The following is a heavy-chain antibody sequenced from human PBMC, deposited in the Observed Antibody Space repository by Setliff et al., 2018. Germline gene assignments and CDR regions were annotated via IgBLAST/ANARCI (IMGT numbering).Heavy chain of an antibody. CDR3: ARAARPKVYYFDY. J-gene: IGHJ4*02. Sequence: SETLSLTCTVSGGYIARSYFYWGWIRQSPGKGLEWIGTMYYSGKTFYMPSLQSRVTISVDTSKNQFSLKLSSVTAADTAVYYCARAARPKVYYFDYWGQGTLVTVSS. CDR2: MYYSGKT. D-gene: IGHD6-6*01. V-gene: IGHV4-39*01. CDR1: GGYIARSYFY.